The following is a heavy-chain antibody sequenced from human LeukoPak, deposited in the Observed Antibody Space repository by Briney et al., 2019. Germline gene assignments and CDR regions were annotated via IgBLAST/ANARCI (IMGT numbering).Heavy chain of an antibody. CDR2: INHSGTT. CDR3: ARGPESGSYFAWFGP. V-gene: IGHV4-34*01. D-gene: IGHD3-10*01. J-gene: IGHJ5*02. Sequence: SGTLSLTCAVYGGSFSGYFWNWIRQPPGKGLEWIGEINHSGTTHHNPSLKSRVTISIDTSKNQISLKLTSVTAADTGVYFCARGPESGSYFAWFGPWGQGTLVTVSS. CDR1: GGSFSGYF.